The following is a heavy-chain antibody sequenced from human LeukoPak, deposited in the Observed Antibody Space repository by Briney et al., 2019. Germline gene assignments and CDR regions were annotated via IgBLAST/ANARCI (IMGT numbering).Heavy chain of an antibody. CDR2: IYYSGST. CDR3: ARHGAGYTSSWSDY. D-gene: IGHD6-13*01. CDR1: GGSISSYY. V-gene: IGHV4-59*08. Sequence: SETLSLTCTVSGGSISSYYWSWIRQPPGKGLEWIGYIYYSGSTNYNPSLKSRVTISIDTSKNQFSLKLSSVTAADTAVYYCARHGAGYTSSWSDYWGQGTLVTVSS. J-gene: IGHJ4*02.